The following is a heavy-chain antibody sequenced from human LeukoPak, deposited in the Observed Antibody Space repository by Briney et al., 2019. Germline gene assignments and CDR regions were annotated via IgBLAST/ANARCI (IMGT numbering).Heavy chain of an antibody. CDR1: GYTLTELS. CDR3: AKDQFGDLFAFDI. CDR2: FDPEDGET. D-gene: IGHD3-10*01. V-gene: IGHV1-24*01. J-gene: IGHJ3*02. Sequence: ASVKVSCKVSGYTLTELSMHWVRQAPGKGLEWMGGFDPEDGETIYAQKFQGRVTMTEDTSTDTAYMELNSLRAEDTAVYYCAKDQFGDLFAFDIWGQGTMVTVSS.